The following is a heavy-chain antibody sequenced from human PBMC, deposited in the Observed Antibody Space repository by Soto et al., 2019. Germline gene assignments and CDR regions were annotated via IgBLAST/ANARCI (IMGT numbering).Heavy chain of an antibody. CDR2: INSDGSST. Sequence: GSLRLSCAASGFTFSSYWMHWVRQAPGKGLVWVSRINSDGSSTSYADSVKGRFTISRDNAKNTLYLQMNSLRAEDTAVYYCARDQYGWYNFDYWGQGTLVTVSS. J-gene: IGHJ4*02. CDR3: ARDQYGWYNFDY. V-gene: IGHV3-74*01. D-gene: IGHD6-19*01. CDR1: GFTFSSYW.